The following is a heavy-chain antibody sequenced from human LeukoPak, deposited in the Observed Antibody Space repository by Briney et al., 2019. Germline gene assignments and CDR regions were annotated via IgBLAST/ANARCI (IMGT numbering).Heavy chain of an antibody. CDR3: ARRPNVVPAWYYFDY. J-gene: IGHJ4*02. CDR1: GGSISSYY. V-gene: IGHV4-59*08. D-gene: IGHD2-2*01. Sequence: PSETLSLTCTVSGGSISSYYWSWIRQPPGKGLEWIGYIYYSGSTNYNPSLKSRVTISVDTSKNQFSLKLSSVTAADTAVYYCARRPNVVPAWYYFDYWGQGTLVTVSS. CDR2: IYYSGST.